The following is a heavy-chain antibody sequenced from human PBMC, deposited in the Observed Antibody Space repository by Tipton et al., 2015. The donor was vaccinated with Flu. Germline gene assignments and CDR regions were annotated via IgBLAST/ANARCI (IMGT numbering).Heavy chain of an antibody. CDR2: IYHSGIT. J-gene: IGHJ4*02. Sequence: TLSLTCAVSGYSISSGYYWGWIRQPPGKGLEWIGSIYHSGITYYNPSLKSRVTISVDTSKNQFPLKLSSVTAADTAVYYCARQLSVGATSGFDYWGQGTLVNVSS. D-gene: IGHD1-26*01. CDR3: ARQLSVGATSGFDY. CDR1: GYSISSGYY. V-gene: IGHV4-38-2*01.